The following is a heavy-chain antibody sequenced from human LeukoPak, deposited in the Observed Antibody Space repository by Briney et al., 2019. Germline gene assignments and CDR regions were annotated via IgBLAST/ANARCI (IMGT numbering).Heavy chain of an antibody. J-gene: IGHJ5*02. CDR3: ARQVTGSVRRFDP. V-gene: IGHV4-39*01. D-gene: IGHD1-20*01. Sequence: PSETLSLTCTVSGGSISGSSHYWAWIRQPPGKGLEWIGSIYYSGSTYYNPSLKSRVTISVDTSKNQFSLKLSSVTAADTAVYYCARQVTGSVRRFDPWGQGTPVTVSS. CDR1: GGSISGSSHY. CDR2: IYYSGST.